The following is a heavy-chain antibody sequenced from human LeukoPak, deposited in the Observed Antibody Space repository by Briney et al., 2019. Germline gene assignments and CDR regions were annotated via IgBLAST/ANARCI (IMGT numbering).Heavy chain of an antibody. V-gene: IGHV3-21*01. J-gene: IGHJ4*02. CDR1: GFTFSSYS. CDR3: ARAADIVANDY. Sequence: GSLRLSCAASGFTFSSYSMNWVRQAPGKGLEWVSSISSSSSYIYYSDSVKGRFTISRDNAKNSLYLQMNSLRAEDTAVYYCARAADIVANDYWGQGTLVTVSS. CDR2: ISSSSSYI. D-gene: IGHD5-12*01.